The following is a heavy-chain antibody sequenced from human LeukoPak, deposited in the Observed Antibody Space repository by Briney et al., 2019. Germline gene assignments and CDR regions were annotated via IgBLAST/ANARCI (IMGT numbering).Heavy chain of an antibody. CDR1: GYSFTSYW. CDR3: ARDVYDSSGFSGAFDI. V-gene: IGHV3-21*01. D-gene: IGHD3-22*01. CDR2: ISSSSTYI. J-gene: IGHJ3*02. Sequence: GESLKISCKGSGYSFTSYWIGWVRQMPGKGLEWVSSISSSSTYIYYADSVKGRFTISRDNAKNSLSLQMNSLRAEDTAVYYCARDVYDSSGFSGAFDIWGQGTMVTVSS.